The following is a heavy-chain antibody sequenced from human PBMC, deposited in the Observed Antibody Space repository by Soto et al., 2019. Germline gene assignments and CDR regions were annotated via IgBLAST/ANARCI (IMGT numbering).Heavy chain of an antibody. Sequence: QVQLVQSGAEVRKPGASVTVSCRSSGDSFNDYYIHWVRQAPGQGFEWMGWINPNGGVTKYAQKFQGWVSMTRDTSIRTVYMQLSRLRSDDTAVYSCARESVGATATLDYCYFYMDVWGTGTTVTVSS. CDR2: INPNGGVT. J-gene: IGHJ6*03. D-gene: IGHD1-26*01. V-gene: IGHV1-2*04. CDR3: ARESVGATATLDYCYFYMDV. CDR1: GDSFNDYY.